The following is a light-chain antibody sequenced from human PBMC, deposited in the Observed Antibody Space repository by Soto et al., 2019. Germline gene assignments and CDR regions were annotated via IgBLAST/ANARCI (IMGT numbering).Light chain of an antibody. CDR2: DAS. CDR3: HQYNSYHT. Sequence: AIQLTQSPSSLSASVGDRVTITCRASQGISSYLAWYQQKPGKAPKVLIYDASSLESGVPSRFSGSGSGTEFTLTISSLQPDDFATYYCHQYNSYHTFGGGTKVDIK. V-gene: IGKV1-13*02. CDR1: QGISSY. J-gene: IGKJ4*01.